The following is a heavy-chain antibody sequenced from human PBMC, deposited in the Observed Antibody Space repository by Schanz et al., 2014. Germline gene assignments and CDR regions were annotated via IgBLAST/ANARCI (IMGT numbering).Heavy chain of an antibody. D-gene: IGHD6-19*01. CDR3: GRDYSGGALDY. CDR1: GFTFGNFF. Sequence: VQLVESGGGVVQPGGSLRLSCAASGFTFGNFFMSWVRQAPGKGLEWVSSISGTGDHIYYADSVKGRFTLSRDNSKNTMDLQTNSLRPEDTAVYYCGRDYSGGALDYWGQGTLVTVSS. J-gene: IGHJ4*02. CDR2: ISGTGDHI. V-gene: IGHV3-23*04.